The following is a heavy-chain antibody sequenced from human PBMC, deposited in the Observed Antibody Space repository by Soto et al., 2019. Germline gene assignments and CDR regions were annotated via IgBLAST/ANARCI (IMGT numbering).Heavy chain of an antibody. D-gene: IGHD3-22*01. V-gene: IGHV4-30-2*01. CDR2: IYHSGST. CDR3: ARSESGSRIWFDP. CDR1: GGSISSGGYS. Sequence: TLSLTCAVSGGSISSGGYSWSCIRQPPGKGLEWIGYIYHSGSTYYNPSLKSRVTISVDRSKNQFSLKLSSVNAADTAVYYCARSESGSRIWFDPWGQGALVTVSS. J-gene: IGHJ5*02.